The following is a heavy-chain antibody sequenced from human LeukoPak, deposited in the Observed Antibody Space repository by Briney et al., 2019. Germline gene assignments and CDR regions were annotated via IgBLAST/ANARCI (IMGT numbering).Heavy chain of an antibody. J-gene: IGHJ4*02. D-gene: IGHD2-21*02. CDR3: ARDWVTYCGGDCYSPHFDY. Sequence: TSSSYYWGWIRQAPGKGLEWVAVISYDGSNKYYADSVKGRFTISRDNSKNTLYLQMNSLRAEDTAVYYCARDWVTYCGGDCYSPHFDYWGQGTLVTVSS. CDR2: ISYDGSNK. CDR1: TSSSYY. V-gene: IGHV3-30*19.